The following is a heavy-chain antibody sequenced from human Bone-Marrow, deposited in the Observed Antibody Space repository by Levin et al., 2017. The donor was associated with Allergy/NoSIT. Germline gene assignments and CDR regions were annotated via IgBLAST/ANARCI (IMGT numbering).Heavy chain of an antibody. J-gene: IGHJ4*02. Sequence: LSLTCAGSGFTFSSYGIHWVRQAPGKGLDWVAMISYDGSKKVYADSVRGRVTVSRDNSKNTVYLQLNSLRTDDTATYYCAKDWGYNYNYFFFDYWGQGTLVTVSS. CDR1: GFTFSSYG. D-gene: IGHD1-7*01. V-gene: IGHV3-30*18. CDR3: AKDWGYNYNYFFFDY. CDR2: ISYDGSKK.